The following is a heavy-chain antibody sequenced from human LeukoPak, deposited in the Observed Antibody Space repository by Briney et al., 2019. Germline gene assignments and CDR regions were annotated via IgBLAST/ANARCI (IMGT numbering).Heavy chain of an antibody. V-gene: IGHV1-69*06. J-gene: IGHJ3*02. Sequence: SVKVSCQASGGTFSSYSIGRVRQAPGQGVEWMGGIIPIFGTANYAQKFQGRVTITADKSTSTAYMELSSLRSEDAAVYYCARFGWLQLYAFDIWGQGTMVTVSS. CDR3: ARFGWLQLYAFDI. CDR1: GGTFSSYS. D-gene: IGHD5-24*01. CDR2: IIPIFGTA.